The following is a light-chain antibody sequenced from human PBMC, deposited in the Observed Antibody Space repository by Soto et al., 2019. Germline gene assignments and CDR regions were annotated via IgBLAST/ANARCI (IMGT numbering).Light chain of an antibody. CDR2: GVS. V-gene: IGLV2-14*01. J-gene: IGLJ2*01. CDR1: SSDVGGYNY. CDR3: GSYRGSSTVV. Sequence: QSALTQPASVSGSPGQSITISCTGTSSDVGGYNYVSWYQQHPGKSPKHIIYGVSNRPSRVSNRFSSSKSCNTAALTISGLPTEGEAAYYFGSYRGSSTVVFGGGNKLTVL.